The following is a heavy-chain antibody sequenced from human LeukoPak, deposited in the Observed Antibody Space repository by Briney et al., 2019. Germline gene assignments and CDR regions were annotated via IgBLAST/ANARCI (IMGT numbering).Heavy chain of an antibody. J-gene: IGHJ5*02. V-gene: IGHV4-59*01. CDR1: GGSISSYY. Sequence: SETXSLTCTVSGGSISSYYWSWIRQPPGKGLEWIGYIYYSGSTNYNPSLKSRVTISVDTTKNQFSLKLSSVTAADTAVYYCARDFNYDSSGYLYNWFDPWGQGTLVTVSS. CDR3: ARDFNYDSSGYLYNWFDP. D-gene: IGHD3-22*01. CDR2: IYYSGST.